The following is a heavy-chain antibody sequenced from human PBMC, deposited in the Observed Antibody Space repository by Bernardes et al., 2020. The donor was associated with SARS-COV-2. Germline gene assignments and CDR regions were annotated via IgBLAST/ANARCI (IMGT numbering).Heavy chain of an antibody. CDR3: ATVVGYSYGGGWFDP. Sequence: ASVKVSCKASGYTFSSYGISWVRQAPGQGLEWMGWISGYNGDTNYDQKFQDRLTMTTDTSTTTAYMELRSLTSDDTAVYYCATVVGYSYGGGWFDPWGQGTPVTVS. CDR2: ISGYNGDT. V-gene: IGHV1-18*01. D-gene: IGHD5-18*01. CDR1: GYTFSSYG. J-gene: IGHJ5*02.